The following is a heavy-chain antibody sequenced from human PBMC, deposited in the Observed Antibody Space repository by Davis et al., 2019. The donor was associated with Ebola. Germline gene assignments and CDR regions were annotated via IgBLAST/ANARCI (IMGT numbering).Heavy chain of an antibody. CDR3: ARARGGTEYDAFDI. D-gene: IGHD2-8*02. J-gene: IGHJ3*02. Sequence: SVNVSCKASGYTFTGYYMHWVRQAPEKGLEWMGWINPNSGGTNYAQKFQDRVTMTRDTSINTAYMELSSLRSDDTAVYYCARARGGTEYDAFDIWGQGTMVTVSS. CDR2: INPNSGGT. CDR1: GYTFTGYY. V-gene: IGHV1-2*02.